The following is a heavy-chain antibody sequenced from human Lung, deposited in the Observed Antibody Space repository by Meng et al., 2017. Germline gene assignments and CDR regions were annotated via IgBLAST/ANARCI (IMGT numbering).Heavy chain of an antibody. CDR2: ISSDSRYI. CDR1: GFTFSNYS. J-gene: IGHJ4*02. D-gene: IGHD2-15*01. CDR3: ARFETVGVATGDF. Sequence: EVQLVESGGGLVTPGGSLRLSCAASGFTFSNYSMNWVRQAPGKELEWVSSISSDSRYIFYADSVKGRFTISRDNGKKLLYLQMNSLSPEDTAVFYCARFETVGVATGDFGGQGTLVTVSS. V-gene: IGHV3-21*01.